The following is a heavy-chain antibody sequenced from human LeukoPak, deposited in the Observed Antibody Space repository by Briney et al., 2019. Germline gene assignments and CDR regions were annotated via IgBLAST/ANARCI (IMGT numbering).Heavy chain of an antibody. Sequence: GGSLRLSCAASGFTFSDYYMSWIRQAPGKGLEWVASINQDQSAKFYVDSVRGRFTISRDNAQNSLFLQMNSLRAEDTAFYYCAKLLRDVTIYDFWGQGALVTVSS. CDR1: GFTFSDYY. V-gene: IGHV3-7*01. J-gene: IGHJ4*01. D-gene: IGHD4-23*01. CDR2: INQDQSAK. CDR3: AKLLRDVTIYDF.